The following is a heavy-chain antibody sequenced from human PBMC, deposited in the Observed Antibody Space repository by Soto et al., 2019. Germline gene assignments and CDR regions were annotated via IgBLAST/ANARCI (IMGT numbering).Heavy chain of an antibody. Sequence: GGSLRLSCAASGFTFSSYSMNWVRQAPGKGLEWVSSISSSSSYIYYADSVKGRFTISRDNAKNSLYLQMNSLRAEDTAAYYCARDGLYGDATYYYYGMDVWGQGTTVTVSS. CDR1: GFTFSSYS. V-gene: IGHV3-21*01. D-gene: IGHD4-17*01. CDR3: ARDGLYGDATYYYYGMDV. CDR2: ISSSSSYI. J-gene: IGHJ6*02.